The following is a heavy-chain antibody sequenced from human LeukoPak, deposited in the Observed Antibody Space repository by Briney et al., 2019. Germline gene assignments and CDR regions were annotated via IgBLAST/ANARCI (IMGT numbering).Heavy chain of an antibody. D-gene: IGHD4-23*01. CDR3: ARDDYGGNSHDAFDI. J-gene: IGHJ3*02. CDR2: INPSSGST. Sequence: GASVKVSCKASGYTFTGHYMHWVRQAPGQGLEWMGIINPSSGSTSYAQKFQGRVTMTRDTSTSTAYMELSSLGSEDTAVYYCARDDYGGNSHDAFDIWGQGTVVTVSS. V-gene: IGHV1-46*01. CDR1: GYTFTGHY.